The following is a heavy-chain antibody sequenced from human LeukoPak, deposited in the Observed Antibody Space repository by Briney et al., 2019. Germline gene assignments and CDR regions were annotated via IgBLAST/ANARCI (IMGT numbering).Heavy chain of an antibody. D-gene: IGHD2/OR15-2a*01. Sequence: GESLKISCKGSGYSFTSYWIGWVRQMPGKGLEWMGIIYPGDSDTRYSPSFQGQVTISADKSISTAYLQWSGLKASDTAMYYCARTSNYYYYYMDVWGKGTTVTVSS. CDR1: GYSFTSYW. CDR3: ARTSNYYYYYMDV. V-gene: IGHV5-51*01. J-gene: IGHJ6*03. CDR2: IYPGDSDT.